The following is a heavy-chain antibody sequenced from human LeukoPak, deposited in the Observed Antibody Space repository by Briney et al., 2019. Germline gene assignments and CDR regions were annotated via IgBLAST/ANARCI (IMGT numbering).Heavy chain of an antibody. Sequence: SVKVSSKASGGTFNTYAITWVRQAPGQGLEWMGRIIPILDVADSAQRFQGRVTITADRSTSTVYMELNSLRSEDTAIYYCARFPVRGYTYGSVIHHMDVWGQGTTVIVSS. D-gene: IGHD5-18*01. CDR3: ARFPVRGYTYGSVIHHMDV. V-gene: IGHV1-69*04. CDR1: GGTFNTYA. J-gene: IGHJ6*02. CDR2: IIPILDVA.